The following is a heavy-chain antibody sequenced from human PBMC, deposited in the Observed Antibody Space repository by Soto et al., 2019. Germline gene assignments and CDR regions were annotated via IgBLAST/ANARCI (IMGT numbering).Heavy chain of an antibody. CDR1: GGTFSSYA. J-gene: IGHJ6*02. CDR2: IIPIFGTA. V-gene: IGHV1-69*13. Sequence: ASVKVSCKASGGTFSSYAISWVRQAPGQGLEWMGGIIPIFGTANYAQKFQGRVTITADESTSTAYMELSSLRSEDTAVYYCAAYSSLGYYYYYGMDVWGQGTTVIVSS. D-gene: IGHD6-6*01. CDR3: AAYSSLGYYYYYGMDV.